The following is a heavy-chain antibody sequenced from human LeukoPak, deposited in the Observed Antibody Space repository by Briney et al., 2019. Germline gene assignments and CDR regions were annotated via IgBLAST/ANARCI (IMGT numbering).Heavy chain of an antibody. Sequence: GGXLRLSCAASGFTFSSYSMNWGRQAPGKGLEWVSSISSSSSYIYYADSVKGRFTISRDNSKNTLYLQMNSLRAEDTAVYYCARQAARSYFDYWGQGTLVTVSS. V-gene: IGHV3-21*04. CDR3: ARQAARSYFDY. D-gene: IGHD6-6*01. J-gene: IGHJ4*02. CDR1: GFTFSSYS. CDR2: ISSSSSYI.